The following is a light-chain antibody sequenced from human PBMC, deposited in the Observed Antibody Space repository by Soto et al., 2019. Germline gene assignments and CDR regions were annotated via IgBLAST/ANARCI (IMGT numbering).Light chain of an antibody. CDR3: QLYGNSRYT. Sequence: ESVLTQSPGTLSLSPGERATLSCRISQSASTAYLAWYQQKPGQAPRLLIYSESNRATGIPERFSARASGTDFPLTISRLEPEDLAVYYCQLYGNSRYTFGQGTKLEIK. V-gene: IGKV3-20*01. CDR1: QSASTAY. CDR2: SES. J-gene: IGKJ2*01.